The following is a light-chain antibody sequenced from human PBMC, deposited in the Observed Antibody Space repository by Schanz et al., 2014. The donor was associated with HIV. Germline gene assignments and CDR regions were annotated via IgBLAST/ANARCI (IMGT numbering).Light chain of an antibody. CDR2: EVS. Sequence: QSVLTQPPSASGSLGQSVTISCTGSRSDVGGYNYVSWYQQHPGKAPKLMIYEVSKRPSGVPDRFSGSKSGNTASLTVSGLQAEDEADYYCSSYAGSNVAFGGGTKLTVL. CDR1: RSDVGGYNY. J-gene: IGLJ2*01. V-gene: IGLV2-8*01. CDR3: SSYAGSNVA.